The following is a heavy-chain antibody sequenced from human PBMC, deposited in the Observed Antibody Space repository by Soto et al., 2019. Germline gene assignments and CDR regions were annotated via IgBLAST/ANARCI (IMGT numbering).Heavy chain of an antibody. D-gene: IGHD3-10*01. CDR3: ARGVHYYGSGSYYTHFDY. Sequence: PSETLSLTCTVSGGSISSGGYYWSWIRQHPGKGLEWIGYIYYSGSTYYNPSLKSRVTISVDTSKNQFSLKLSSVTAADTAVYYCARGVHYYGSGSYYTHFDYWGQGTLVTVSS. V-gene: IGHV4-31*03. CDR1: GGSISSGGYY. CDR2: IYYSGST. J-gene: IGHJ4*02.